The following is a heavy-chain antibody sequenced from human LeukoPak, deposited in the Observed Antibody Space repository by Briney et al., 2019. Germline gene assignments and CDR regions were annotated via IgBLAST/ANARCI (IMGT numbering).Heavy chain of an antibody. J-gene: IGHJ4*02. D-gene: IGHD3-9*01. CDR2: IKSKTDGGTT. V-gene: IGHV3-15*01. CDR1: GFTFSNAW. CDR3: TTMTYYDILTGYPIDY. Sequence: GGSLRLSWAASGFTFSNAWMSWVRQAPGKGLEWVGRIKSKTDGGTTDYAAPVKGRFTISRDDSKNTLYLQMNSLKTEDTAVYYCTTMTYYDILTGYPIDYWGQGTLVTVSS.